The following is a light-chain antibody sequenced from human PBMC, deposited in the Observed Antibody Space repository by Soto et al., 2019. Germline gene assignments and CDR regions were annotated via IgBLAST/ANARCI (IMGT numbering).Light chain of an antibody. J-gene: IGKJ5*01. CDR2: GAS. V-gene: IGKV3-20*01. CDR1: QSVSSSY. Sequence: EIVWTQSPGTLSLSPGERATLSCRASQSVSSSYLAWYQQKPDQAPRLLIYGASSRATGIPHRFSGSGSGTDVTLTISRLEPEDFAVYYCQQYGSSPKITFGQGTRLEIK. CDR3: QQYGSSPKIT.